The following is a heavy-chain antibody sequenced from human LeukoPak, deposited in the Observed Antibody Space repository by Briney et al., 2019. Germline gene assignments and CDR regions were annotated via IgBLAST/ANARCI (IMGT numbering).Heavy chain of an antibody. V-gene: IGHV3-23*01. Sequence: GGSLRLSCAASGLTFNSYAMSWVRQAPGKGLEWVSAISGSGGSTYYADSVKGRFTISRDNSKNTLYLQINSLRAEDTAVYYCAKPDGSNSSSPPFDYWGQGTLVTVSS. CDR1: GLTFNSYA. CDR3: AKPDGSNSSSPPFDY. D-gene: IGHD6-6*01. J-gene: IGHJ4*02. CDR2: ISGSGGST.